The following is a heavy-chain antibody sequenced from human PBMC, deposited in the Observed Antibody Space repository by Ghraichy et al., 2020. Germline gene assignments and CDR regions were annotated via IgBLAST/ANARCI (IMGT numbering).Heavy chain of an antibody. Sequence: GGSLRLSCAASGFTVSSNYMSWVRQAPGKGLEWVSVIYSGGSTYYADSVKGRFTISRDNSKNTLYLQMNSLRAEDTAVYYCARDCGGDCYPYYYGMDVWGQGTTVTVSS. CDR3: ARDCGGDCYPYYYGMDV. J-gene: IGHJ6*02. V-gene: IGHV3-66*01. CDR2: IYSGGST. D-gene: IGHD2-21*02. CDR1: GFTVSSNY.